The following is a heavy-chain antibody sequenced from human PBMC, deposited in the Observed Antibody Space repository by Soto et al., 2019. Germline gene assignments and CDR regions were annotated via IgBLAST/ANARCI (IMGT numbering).Heavy chain of an antibody. Sequence: PSETLSLTCTVSSGSISSDYWSWIRQPPGKGLEWIGYIYYSGSTNYNPSLKSRVTISVDTSKKQFSLELSSVTAADTAVYYCARLRAGVHYDYRGQGTLVTVSS. V-gene: IGHV4-59*08. CDR2: IYYSGST. CDR1: SGSISSDY. J-gene: IGHJ4*02. CDR3: ARLRAGVHYDY. D-gene: IGHD3-10*01.